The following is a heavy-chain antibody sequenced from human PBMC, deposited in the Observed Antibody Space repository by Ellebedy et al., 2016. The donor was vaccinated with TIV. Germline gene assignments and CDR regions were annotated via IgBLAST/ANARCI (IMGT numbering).Heavy chain of an antibody. CDR2: TSNTGSRT. CDR3: AKGRGGGSDSSAPRYYFDY. Sequence: PGGSLRLSCAASGFTFSSYAMSWVRQAPGKGLEWVSTTSNTGSRTYYADSVEGRFIISRDNSKKTLYLQMNSLRADDTAVYYCAKGRGGGSDSSAPRYYFDYWGLGTLVTVSS. V-gene: IGHV3-23*01. D-gene: IGHD3-22*01. CDR1: GFTFSSYA. J-gene: IGHJ4*02.